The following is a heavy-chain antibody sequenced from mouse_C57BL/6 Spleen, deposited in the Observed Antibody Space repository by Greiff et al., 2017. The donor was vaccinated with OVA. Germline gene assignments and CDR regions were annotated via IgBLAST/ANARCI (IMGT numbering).Heavy chain of an antibody. V-gene: IGHV1-4*01. CDR1: GYTFTSYS. D-gene: IGHD2-1*01. CDR3: ARETVYYGNPAWFAY. Sequence: QVQLQQSGAELARPGASVKMSCKASGYTFTSYSMHWVKQRPGQGLEWIGYINPSSGYTKYNQKFKDKATLTADKSSSTAYMQLSSLTSEDSAVYYYARETVYYGNPAWFAYWGQGTLVTVSA. CDR2: INPSSGYT. J-gene: IGHJ3*01.